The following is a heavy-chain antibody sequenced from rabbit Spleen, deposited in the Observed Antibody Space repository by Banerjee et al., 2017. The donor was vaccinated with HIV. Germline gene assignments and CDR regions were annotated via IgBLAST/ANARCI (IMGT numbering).Heavy chain of an antibody. Sequence: QSLEESGGDLVKPGASLTLTCTASGFSLSSSYHMCWVRQAPGKGLEWIACIYAGSSGSSYSASWAKCRFTISRTWSPTVTLPMTSLTAADTASYFCAREVVIYGCYDRSGYPNYGMYLWGPGTLVT. CDR1: GFSLSSSYH. J-gene: IGHJ6*01. CDR3: AREVVIYGCYDRSGYPNYGMYL. V-gene: IGHV1S40*01. D-gene: IGHD5-1*01. CDR2: IYAGSSGSS.